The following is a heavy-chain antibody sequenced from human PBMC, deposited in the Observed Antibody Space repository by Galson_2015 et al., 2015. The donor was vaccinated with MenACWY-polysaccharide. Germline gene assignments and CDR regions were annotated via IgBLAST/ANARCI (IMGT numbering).Heavy chain of an antibody. CDR2: IFHSGTT. V-gene: IGHV4-38-2*02. CDR3: ARVEKYSGSFYILY. CDR1: DYSIRSGYF. D-gene: IGHD1-26*01. Sequence: LSLTCTVSDYSIRSGYFWGWVRQPPGKGLEWIASIFHSGTTYYNPSLKSRVTISVDTSKNQFSLKLSSVTAADTAVYYCARVEKYSGSFYILYWGQGTLVTVSS. J-gene: IGHJ4*02.